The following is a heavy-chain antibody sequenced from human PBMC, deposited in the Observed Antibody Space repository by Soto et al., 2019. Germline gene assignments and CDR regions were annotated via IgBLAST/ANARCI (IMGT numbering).Heavy chain of an antibody. Sequence: EVQLLESGGGLVQPGGSLRLSCAASGFTFSSFAMNWVRQAPGKGLEWVSAISGRGGSTYYADSVKGRFTISRDNSKNTLYLQMSGLKVEDTAVYYCATPEIIHSWGNGPDYWGQGTLVTVSS. CDR2: ISGRGGST. CDR3: ATPEIIHSWGNGPDY. J-gene: IGHJ4*02. D-gene: IGHD3-16*01. V-gene: IGHV3-23*01. CDR1: GFTFSSFA.